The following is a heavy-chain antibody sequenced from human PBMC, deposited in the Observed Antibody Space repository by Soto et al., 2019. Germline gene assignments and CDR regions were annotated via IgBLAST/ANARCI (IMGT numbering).Heavy chain of an antibody. D-gene: IGHD3-9*01. J-gene: IGHJ5*02. CDR3: AKRGRYFDWARPVGYWFDP. Sequence: QVQLQQWGAGLLKPSETLSLSCVVYGGSVSGYYWSWIRQPPGKGLEWIGEINHRGSTNCNPSLKSRITMSMDASNNRFSLNLNSVTAADMAVYSCAKRGRYFDWARPVGYWFDPWGQGTLVTVSS. CDR1: GGSVSGYY. CDR2: INHRGST. V-gene: IGHV4-34*01.